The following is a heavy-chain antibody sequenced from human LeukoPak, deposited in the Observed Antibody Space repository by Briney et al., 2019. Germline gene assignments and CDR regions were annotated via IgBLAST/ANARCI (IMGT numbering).Heavy chain of an antibody. CDR3: VRSPRIAVPGIQLDY. D-gene: IGHD6-13*01. V-gene: IGHV3-21*01. CDR1: GFTFSSYG. J-gene: IGHJ4*02. CDR2: ISSSSSYI. Sequence: PGGSLRLSCAASGFTFSSYGMNWVRQAPGKGLEWVSSISSSSSYIYYADSVKGRFTISRDNAKNSLYLQMNSLRAEDTAVYFCVRSPRIAVPGIQLDYWGQGTLVTVSS.